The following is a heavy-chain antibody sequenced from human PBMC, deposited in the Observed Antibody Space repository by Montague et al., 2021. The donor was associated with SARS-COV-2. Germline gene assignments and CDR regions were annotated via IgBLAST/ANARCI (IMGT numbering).Heavy chain of an antibody. V-gene: IGHV4-39*02. CDR1: SGSIISSGYY. D-gene: IGHD3-10*01. CDR2: IYYSGTT. Sequence: SETLSLTCSVSSGSIISSGYYWGWIRQPPGKELEWIGNIYYSGTTYYXPSLKSRGTISVDTSKNHLSLRLSSVTAADTAVYFCARVMGRGVATTFDYWGQGSQVTVSS. J-gene: IGHJ4*02. CDR3: ARVMGRGVATTFDY.